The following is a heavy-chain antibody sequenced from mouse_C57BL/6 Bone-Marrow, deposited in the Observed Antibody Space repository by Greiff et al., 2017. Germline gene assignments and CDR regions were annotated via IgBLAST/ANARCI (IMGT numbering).Heavy chain of an antibody. V-gene: IGHV1-64*01. CDR3: ARGGRNRYFDV. CDR2: IHPNSGST. Sequence: QVQLQQPGAELVKPGASVKLSCKASGYTFASYWMHWVKQRPGQGLEWIGMIHPNSGSTNYNEKFKSKATLTVDKSSSTAYMQLSSLTSEDSAVYYCARGGRNRYFDVWGTGATVTVSS. CDR1: GYTFASYW. J-gene: IGHJ1*03. D-gene: IGHD3-3*01.